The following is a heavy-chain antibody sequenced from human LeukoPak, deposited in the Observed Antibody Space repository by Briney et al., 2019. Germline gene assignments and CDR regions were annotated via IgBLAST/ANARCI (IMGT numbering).Heavy chain of an antibody. CDR2: INPNSGGT. V-gene: IGHV1-2*02. CDR3: ARVAAGGGFDY. Sequence: ASVKVSCKASGYTFTGYYMHWVRQAPGQGLEWMGWINPNSGGTSYAQKFQGRVTMTRDTSISTVYMELSRLKSDDTAVYSCARVAAGGGFDYWGQGTLVTVSS. D-gene: IGHD6-25*01. J-gene: IGHJ4*02. CDR1: GYTFTGYY.